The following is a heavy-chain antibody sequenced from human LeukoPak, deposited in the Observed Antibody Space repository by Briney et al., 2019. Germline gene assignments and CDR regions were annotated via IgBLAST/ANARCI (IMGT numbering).Heavy chain of an antibody. J-gene: IGHJ4*02. Sequence: GGSLRLSCTVSGFTFSTYWMTWVRQAPGKGLEWVANIKQDGSEKYYVDSVKGRFTISRDSAKNSLYLQMNSLRAEDTAVYYCARSRIGDYWGQGTLVTVSS. CDR1: GFTFSTYW. CDR2: IKQDGSEK. V-gene: IGHV3-7*01. CDR3: ARSRIGDY. D-gene: IGHD3-10*01.